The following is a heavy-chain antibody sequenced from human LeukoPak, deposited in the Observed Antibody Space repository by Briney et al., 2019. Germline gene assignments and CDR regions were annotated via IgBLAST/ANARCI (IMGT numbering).Heavy chain of an antibody. D-gene: IGHD3-3*01. Sequence: GGSLRLSCAASGFSFSSYWMHWVRQAPGKGLVWVSRINSDGSGTSYADSVKGRFTISRDNAKNTLYLQMNSLRAEDTAVYYCARDRYYDFWSGVDYWGQGTLVTVSS. CDR3: ARDRYYDFWSGVDY. J-gene: IGHJ4*02. V-gene: IGHV3-74*01. CDR1: GFSFSSYW. CDR2: INSDGSGT.